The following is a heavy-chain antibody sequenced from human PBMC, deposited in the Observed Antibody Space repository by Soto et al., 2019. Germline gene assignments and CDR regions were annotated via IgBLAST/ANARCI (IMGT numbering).Heavy chain of an antibody. CDR3: ARDRRGVNYYYGMDV. CDR2: ISSSSSYI. CDR1: GFTFSSYS. V-gene: IGHV3-21*01. Sequence: EVQLVESGGGLVKPGGSLRLSCAASGFTFSSYSMNWVRQAPGKGLEWVSSISSSSSYIYYADSVKGRLTISRDNAKNSLYLQMNSLRAEDTAVYYCARDRRGVNYYYGMDVWGQGTTVTVSS. D-gene: IGHD2-21*01. J-gene: IGHJ6*02.